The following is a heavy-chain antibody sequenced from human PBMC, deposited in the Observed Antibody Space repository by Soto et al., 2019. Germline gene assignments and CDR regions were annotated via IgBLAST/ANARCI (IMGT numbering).Heavy chain of an antibody. CDR3: ARPVPVYYYGLDV. V-gene: IGHV4-30-4*08. J-gene: IGHJ6*04. Sequence: TQSLTNTVSCGTIINGDYYWSWIRKPPGKGLEWIGYIYYSGSTYYNPSLKSRVTISVDTSKNQFSLKLSSVTAADTAVYYCARPVPVYYYGLDVWGKGTTVT. D-gene: IGHD2-2*01. CDR1: CGTIINGDYY. CDR2: IYYSGST.